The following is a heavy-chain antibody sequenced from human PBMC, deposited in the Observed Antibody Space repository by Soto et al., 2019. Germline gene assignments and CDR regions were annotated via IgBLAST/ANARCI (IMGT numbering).Heavy chain of an antibody. CDR2: IYYSGST. D-gene: IGHD1-26*01. V-gene: IGHV4-59*01. CDR3: ARGVVGATFDY. Sequence: SETLSLTCTVSGGSISSYYWSWIRQPPGKGLEWIGYIYYSGSTNYTPPLKSRVTISVDTSKNQFSLKLSSVTAADTAVYYCARGVVGATFDYWGQGTLVTVSS. J-gene: IGHJ4*02. CDR1: GGSISSYY.